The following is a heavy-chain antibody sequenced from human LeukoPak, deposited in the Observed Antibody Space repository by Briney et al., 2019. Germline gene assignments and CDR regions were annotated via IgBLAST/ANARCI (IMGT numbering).Heavy chain of an antibody. D-gene: IGHD3-10*01. CDR3: AKDLYAYYYGSGSYLDY. Sequence: GGSLRLSCAASGFTFSSYGMHWVRQAPGKGLEWVAVISYDGSNKYYADSVKGRFTISRDNSTNTLYLQMNSMRAEDTAVYYCAKDLYAYYYGSGSYLDYWGQGTLVTVSS. CDR1: GFTFSSYG. J-gene: IGHJ4*02. V-gene: IGHV3-30*18. CDR2: ISYDGSNK.